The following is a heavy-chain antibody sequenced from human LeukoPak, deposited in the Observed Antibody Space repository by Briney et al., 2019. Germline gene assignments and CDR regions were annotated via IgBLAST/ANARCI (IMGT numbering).Heavy chain of an antibody. Sequence: GGSLRLSCAASGFTFSSYEMNWVRQAPGKGLEWVSYISSSGSTIYYADSVKGRFTISRDNAKNSLYLQMDSLRAEDTAVYYCARDSPMISGPYYHYYMDVWGKGTTVTISS. D-gene: IGHD3/OR15-3a*01. V-gene: IGHV3-48*03. CDR3: ARDSPMISGPYYHYYMDV. CDR1: GFTFSSYE. J-gene: IGHJ6*03. CDR2: ISSSGSTI.